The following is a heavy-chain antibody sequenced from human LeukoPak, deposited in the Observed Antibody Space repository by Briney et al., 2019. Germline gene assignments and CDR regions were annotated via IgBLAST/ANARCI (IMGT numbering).Heavy chain of an antibody. Sequence: PGRSLRLSCAASGFTFSSYAMHWVRQAPGKGLEWVAVISYDGSNKYYADSVKGRFTISRDNSKNTLYLQMNSLRAEDTAVYYCARDRLQLAPSFYYGMDVWGQGTTVTVSS. J-gene: IGHJ6*02. CDR3: ARDRLQLAPSFYYGMDV. V-gene: IGHV3-30*04. D-gene: IGHD6-13*01. CDR1: GFTFSSYA. CDR2: ISYDGSNK.